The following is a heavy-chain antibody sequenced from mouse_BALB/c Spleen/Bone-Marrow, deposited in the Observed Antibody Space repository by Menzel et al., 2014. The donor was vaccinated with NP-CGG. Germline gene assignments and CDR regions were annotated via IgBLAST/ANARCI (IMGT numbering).Heavy chain of an antibody. CDR1: GYSFTGYL. J-gene: IGHJ2*01. CDR2: INPYNSDA. D-gene: IGHD2-1*01. CDR3: GRSVYGSFDS. V-gene: IGHV1-37*01. Sequence: VQLKQSGPELVKPGTSVKISCKASGYSFTGYLMNWVKQSHGKSLEWIGRINPYNSDAFYNPKFKGKATLTVDISSSTAHMDLLSLTSEDSAVYYCGRSVYGSFDSWGQGTTLTVSS.